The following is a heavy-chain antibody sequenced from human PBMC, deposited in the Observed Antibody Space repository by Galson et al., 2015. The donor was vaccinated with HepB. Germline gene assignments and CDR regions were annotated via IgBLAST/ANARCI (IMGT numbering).Heavy chain of an antibody. CDR2: IIPILGIA. CDR1: GGTFSNFG. CDR3: ARDLNTARGAPHFDY. V-gene: IGHV1-69*04. D-gene: IGHD3-10*01. J-gene: IGHJ4*02. Sequence: SVKVSCKASGGTFSNFGINWVRQAPGQGLEWMGRIIPILGIANYAQKLQGRVTIIADKSTNTAYMELSSLRSEDTAVYYCARDLNTARGAPHFDYWGQGTLVTVSS.